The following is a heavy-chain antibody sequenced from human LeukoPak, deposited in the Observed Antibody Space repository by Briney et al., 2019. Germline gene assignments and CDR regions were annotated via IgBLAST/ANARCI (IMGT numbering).Heavy chain of an antibody. CDR3: AREYRYSALYVGGYVAFDY. V-gene: IGHV4-34*01. CDR1: GGSFSGYY. CDR2: INHSGST. J-gene: IGHJ4*02. D-gene: IGHD1-26*01. Sequence: SETLSLTCAVYGGSFSGYYWSWIRQPPGKGLEWIGEINHSGSTNYNPSLKSRVTMSVDTSKNQFSLKLSSVTAADTAVYYCAREYRYSALYVGGYVAFDYWGQGTLVTVSS.